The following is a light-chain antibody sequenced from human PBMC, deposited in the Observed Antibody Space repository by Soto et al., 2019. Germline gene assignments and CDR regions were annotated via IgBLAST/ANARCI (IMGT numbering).Light chain of an antibody. CDR1: QSVSSN. Sequence: ETVMTQTPATLSVPPGERATLSCRASQSVSSNLAWYQQKPGQAPRLLIYGASSRATGIPDRFSGSGSGTDFTLTFSRLEPEDIAVYYCQEYGSSSRKIGQGTKVDIK. CDR2: GAS. CDR3: QEYGSSSRK. J-gene: IGKJ1*01. V-gene: IGKV3-20*01.